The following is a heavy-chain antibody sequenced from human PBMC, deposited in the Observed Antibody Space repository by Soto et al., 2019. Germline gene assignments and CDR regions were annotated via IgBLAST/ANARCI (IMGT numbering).Heavy chain of an antibody. Sequence: ASVKVSCKASGYTFTSYGISWVRQAPGQGLEWMGIINPSGGSTSYAQKFQGRVTMTRDTSTSTVYMELSSLRSEDTAVYYCARVQRIAAAGTFDYWGQGTLVTVS. CDR2: INPSGGST. CDR3: ARVQRIAAAGTFDY. V-gene: IGHV1-46*01. D-gene: IGHD6-13*01. CDR1: GYTFTSYG. J-gene: IGHJ4*02.